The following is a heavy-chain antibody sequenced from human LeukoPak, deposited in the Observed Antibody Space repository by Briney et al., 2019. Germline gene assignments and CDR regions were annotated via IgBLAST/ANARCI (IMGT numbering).Heavy chain of an antibody. CDR3: ASGPRSQGSEFDY. D-gene: IGHD1-14*01. CDR2: INHSGST. J-gene: IGHJ4*02. CDR1: GGPFSGYY. V-gene: IGHV4-34*01. Sequence: PSETLSLTCAVYGGPFSGYYWSWIRQPPGKGLEWIGEINHSGSTNYNPSLKSRVTISVDTSKNQFPLKLSSVTAADTAVYYCASGPRSQGSEFDYWGQGTLVTVSS.